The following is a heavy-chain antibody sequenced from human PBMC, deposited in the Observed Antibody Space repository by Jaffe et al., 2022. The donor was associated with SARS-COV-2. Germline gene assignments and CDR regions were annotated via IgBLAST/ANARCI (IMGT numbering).Heavy chain of an antibody. V-gene: IGHV3-30-3*01. D-gene: IGHD1-26*01. CDR2: ISYDGSNK. Sequence: QVQLVESGGGVVQPGRSLRLSCAASGFTFSSYAMHWVRQAPGKGLEWVAVISYDGSNKYYADSVKGRFTISRDNSKNTLYLQMNSLRAEDTAVYYCARDQSGSYFSAFDIWGQGTMVTVSS. J-gene: IGHJ3*02. CDR1: GFTFSSYA. CDR3: ARDQSGSYFSAFDI.